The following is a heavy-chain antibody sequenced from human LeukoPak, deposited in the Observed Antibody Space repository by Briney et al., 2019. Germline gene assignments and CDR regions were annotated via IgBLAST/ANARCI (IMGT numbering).Heavy chain of an antibody. CDR1: GGSISSSSYY. D-gene: IGHD3-10*01. CDR3: ARRDKPGITMVRGAPNWFDP. J-gene: IGHJ5*02. V-gene: IGHV4-39*07. CDR2: IYYSGST. Sequence: SETLSLTCTVSGGSISSSSYYWGWIRQPPGKGVEWIGSIYYSGSTYYNPSLKSRVTISVDTSKNQFSLKLSSVTAADTAVYYCARRDKPGITMVRGAPNWFDPWGQGTLVTVSS.